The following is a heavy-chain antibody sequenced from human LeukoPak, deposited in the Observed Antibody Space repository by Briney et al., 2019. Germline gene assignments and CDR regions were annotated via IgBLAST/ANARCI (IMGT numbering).Heavy chain of an antibody. CDR2: ISSNGGST. CDR1: GFTFSSNA. D-gene: IGHD3-22*01. J-gene: IGHJ4*02. V-gene: IGHV3-64*01. Sequence: PGGSLRLSCAASGFTFSSNAMHWVRQAPGKGLEYVSAISSNGGSTYYANSVKGRFTISRDNSKNTLYLQMGSLRAEDMAVYYCARGEYYYDSSGGIDYWGQGTLVTVSS. CDR3: ARGEYYYDSSGGIDY.